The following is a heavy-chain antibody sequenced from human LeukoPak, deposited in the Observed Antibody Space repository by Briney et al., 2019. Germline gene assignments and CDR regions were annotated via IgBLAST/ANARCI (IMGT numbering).Heavy chain of an antibody. J-gene: IGHJ5*02. CDR2: IYYSGST. D-gene: IGHD6-13*01. Sequence: KSSETLSLTCTVSGGSISSYYWSWIRQPPGKGLEWIGYIYYSGSTNYNPSLKSRVTISVDTSKNQFSLKLSSVTAADTAVYYCARYTDSSSWFPNWFDPWGQGTLVTVSS. V-gene: IGHV4-59*01. CDR1: GGSISSYY. CDR3: ARYTDSSSWFPNWFDP.